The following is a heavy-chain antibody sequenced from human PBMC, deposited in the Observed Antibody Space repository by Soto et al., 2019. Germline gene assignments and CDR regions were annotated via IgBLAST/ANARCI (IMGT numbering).Heavy chain of an antibody. Sequence: GGSLRLSCAASGFTFSDYAMSWVRQAPGKGLEWVSAISRTGGSTYYADSVKGRFTISRDNSKNTLYLQMNSLRADDTAVCYCARTYYYGSGTYPRFDPWGQGPLVTVSS. D-gene: IGHD3-10*01. CDR3: ARTYYYGSGTYPRFDP. V-gene: IGHV3-23*01. J-gene: IGHJ5*02. CDR1: GFTFSDYA. CDR2: ISRTGGST.